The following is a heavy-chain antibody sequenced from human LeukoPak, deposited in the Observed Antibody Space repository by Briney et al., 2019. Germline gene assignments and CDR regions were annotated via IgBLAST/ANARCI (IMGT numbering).Heavy chain of an antibody. CDR3: AKVTRGNMVEPNYFDY. CDR2: IKQDETEK. V-gene: IGHV3-7*03. CDR1: GFTFSNFW. Sequence: QPGESLRLSCTASGFTFSNFWMGWVRQAPGKGLEWVANIKQDETEKFYLGSVKGRFTISRDNAKNSLYLQMNSLRAEDTAVYYCAKVTRGNMVEPNYFDYWGQGTLVTVSS. D-gene: IGHD3-10*01. J-gene: IGHJ4*02.